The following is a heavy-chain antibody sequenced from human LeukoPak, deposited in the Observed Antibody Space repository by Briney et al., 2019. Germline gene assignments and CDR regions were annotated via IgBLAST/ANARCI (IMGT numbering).Heavy chain of an antibody. J-gene: IGHJ4*02. V-gene: IGHV3-30*03. CDR2: ISYDGSNK. D-gene: IGHD6-13*01. CDR3: ARDGYSSSWELGY. Sequence: GGSLRLSCAASGFTFSSYGMHWVRQAPGKGLEWVAVISYDGSNKYYADSVKGRFTISRDNSKNTLYLQMNSLRAEDTAVYYCARDGYSSSWELGYWGQGTLVTVSS. CDR1: GFTFSSYG.